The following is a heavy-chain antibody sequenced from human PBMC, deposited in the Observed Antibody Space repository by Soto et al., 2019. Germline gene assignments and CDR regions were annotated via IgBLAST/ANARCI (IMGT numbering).Heavy chain of an antibody. V-gene: IGHV3-48*02. CDR2: ITSSSSTI. J-gene: IGHJ4*02. D-gene: IGHD6-13*01. Sequence: PGGSLRLSCAGSGFTFSSYSMSWVRQAPGKGLEWVSYITSSSSTIHYADSVRGRFTISRDNARSSLFLQMNSLRDEDTAVYYCTREIEGTLGYWGQGTLVTVSS. CDR3: TREIEGTLGY. CDR1: GFTFSSYS.